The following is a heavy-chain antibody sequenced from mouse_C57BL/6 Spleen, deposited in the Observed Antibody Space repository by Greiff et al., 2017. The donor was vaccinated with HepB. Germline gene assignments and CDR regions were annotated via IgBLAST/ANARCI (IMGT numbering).Heavy chain of an antibody. CDR2: INPYNGGT. D-gene: IGHD3-2*02. J-gene: IGHJ3*01. Sequence: EVQLQQSGPVLVKPGASVKMSCKASGYTFTDYYMNWVKQSHGKSLEWIGVINPYNGGTSYNQKFKGKATLTVDKSSSTAYMELNSLTSEDSAVYYWARGTAQATGFAYWGQGTLVTVSA. CDR3: ARGTAQATGFAY. CDR1: GYTFTDYY. V-gene: IGHV1-19*01.